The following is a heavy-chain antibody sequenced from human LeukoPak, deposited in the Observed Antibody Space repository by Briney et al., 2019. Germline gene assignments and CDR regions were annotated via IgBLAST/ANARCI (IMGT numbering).Heavy chain of an antibody. Sequence: ASVKVSCKASGYTFTSYGISWVRQAPGQGLEWIGWIVVGSGNTNYAQKFQGWVTMTRDTSISTAYMELSRLRSDDTAVYYCARGIAAAAYGDFQHWGQGTLVTVSS. CDR2: IVVGSGNT. V-gene: IGHV1-18*01. D-gene: IGHD6-13*01. CDR3: ARGIAAAAYGDFQH. CDR1: GYTFTSYG. J-gene: IGHJ1*01.